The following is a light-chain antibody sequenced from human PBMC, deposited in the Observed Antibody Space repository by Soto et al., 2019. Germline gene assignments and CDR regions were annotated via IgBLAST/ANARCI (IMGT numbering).Light chain of an antibody. J-gene: IGKJ2*01. V-gene: IGKV3-20*01. CDR2: AAS. Sequence: EIVLMQSPGTLSLSPGERATLSCRASQTITRTYLAWYQQKPGQAPRLLIYAASYRATGIPDKFSGSGSGTDFSLTISRLQPEDSAVYYCHQYHSPPQTFGQGTKVEIK. CDR3: HQYHSPPQT. CDR1: QTITRTY.